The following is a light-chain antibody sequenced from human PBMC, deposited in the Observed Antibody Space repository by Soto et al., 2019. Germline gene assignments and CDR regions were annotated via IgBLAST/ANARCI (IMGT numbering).Light chain of an antibody. CDR3: QHYNSYSEA. CDR2: KAS. V-gene: IGKV1-5*03. CDR1: QTISSW. Sequence: DIQMTQSPSTLSGSVGDRATITCRASQTISSWLAWYQQKPGKAPKLLIYKASTLKSGVPSRFSGSGSGTEFTLTISSLQPDDFATDYGQHYNSYSEAFGQGTKVDIK. J-gene: IGKJ1*01.